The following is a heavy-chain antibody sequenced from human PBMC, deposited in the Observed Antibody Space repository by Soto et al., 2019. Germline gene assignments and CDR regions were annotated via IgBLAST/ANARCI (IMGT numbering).Heavy chain of an antibody. CDR2: ISYDGSNK. CDR3: AKDLTGARYYYGMDV. V-gene: IGHV3-30*18. CDR1: GFTFSSYG. Sequence: GGSLRLSCAASGFTFSSYGMHWVRQAPGKGLEWVAVISYDGSNKYYADSVKGRFTISRDNSKNTLYLQMNSLRAEDTAVYYCAKDLTGARYYYGMDVWGQGTTVTVSS. D-gene: IGHD1-26*01. J-gene: IGHJ6*02.